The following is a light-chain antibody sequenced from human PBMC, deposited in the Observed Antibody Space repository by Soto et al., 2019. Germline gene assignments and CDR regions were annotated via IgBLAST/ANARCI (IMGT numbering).Light chain of an antibody. V-gene: IGKV3-11*01. Sequence: EIVLTQSPATLSLSPGERATLSCRASQSVSSYLAWYQQKPGQAPRLLIYDASNRATGIPARFSGSGSGTDFPLTISSLESEYFAVYYCQQRSNSWTFGQGTKVEIK. J-gene: IGKJ1*01. CDR1: QSVSSY. CDR3: QQRSNSWT. CDR2: DAS.